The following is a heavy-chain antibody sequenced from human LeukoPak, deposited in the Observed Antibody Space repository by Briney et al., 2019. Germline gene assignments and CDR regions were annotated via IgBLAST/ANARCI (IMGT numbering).Heavy chain of an antibody. D-gene: IGHD6-19*01. Sequence: SETLSLTCTVSGGSISSSSYYWGWIRQPPGKGLEWIGSIYYSGSTYYNSSLKSRVTISVDTSKNQFSLKLSSVTAADTAVYYCARIILAVAEFDYWGQGTLVTVSS. CDR3: ARIILAVAEFDY. V-gene: IGHV4-39*07. J-gene: IGHJ4*02. CDR2: IYYSGST. CDR1: GGSISSSSYY.